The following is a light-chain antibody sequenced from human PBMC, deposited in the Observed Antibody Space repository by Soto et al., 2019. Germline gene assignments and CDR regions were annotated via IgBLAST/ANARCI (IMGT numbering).Light chain of an antibody. J-gene: IGLJ3*02. V-gene: IGLV1-51*01. CDR1: YSNIGKNY. CDR2: DDN. CDR3: GTWDSTLSVGV. Sequence: QSVLTQPPSVSAAPGQNVTISCYGTYSNIGKNYVSWYQHLPGTAPKLLIYDDNKRPSGIPDRFSGSRSGTSATLDITGLPTGDEADYYCGTWDSTLSVGVFGGGTKLTVL.